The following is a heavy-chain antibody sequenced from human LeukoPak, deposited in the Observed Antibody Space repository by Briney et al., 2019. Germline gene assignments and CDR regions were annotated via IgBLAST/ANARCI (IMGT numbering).Heavy chain of an antibody. D-gene: IGHD3-10*01. CDR1: GFTFSSYA. CDR3: AKGQEYYGSYGMDV. CDR2: ISGSGGST. J-gene: IGHJ6*02. V-gene: IGHV3-23*01. Sequence: GGSLRLSCAASGFTFSSYAMRWVRQAPGKGLEWVSAISGSGGSTYYADSVKGRFTISRDNSKNTLYLQMNSLRAEDTAVYYCAKGQEYYGSYGMDVWGQGTTVTVSS.